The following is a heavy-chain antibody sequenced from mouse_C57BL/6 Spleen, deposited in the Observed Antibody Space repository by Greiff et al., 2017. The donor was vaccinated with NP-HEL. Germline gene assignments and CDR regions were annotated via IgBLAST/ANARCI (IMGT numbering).Heavy chain of an antibody. J-gene: IGHJ3*01. CDR2: IRSKSNNYAT. D-gene: IGHD2-14*01. CDR3: VRQGRGEYDERFAY. V-gene: IGHV10-1*01. CDR1: GFSFNTYA. Sequence: EVMLVESGGGLVQPKGSLKLSCAASGFSFNTYAMNWVRQAPGKGLEWVARIRSKSNNYATYYADSVKDRFTISRDDSESMLYLQMNNLKTEDTAMYYCVRQGRGEYDERFAYWGQGTLVTVSA.